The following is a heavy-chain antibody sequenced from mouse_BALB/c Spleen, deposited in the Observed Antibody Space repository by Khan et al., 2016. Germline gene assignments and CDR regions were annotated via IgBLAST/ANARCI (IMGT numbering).Heavy chain of an antibody. V-gene: IGHV3-6*02. CDR1: GYSITSGYY. CDR3: SRDGVTGTFAY. J-gene: IGHJ3*01. D-gene: IGHD4-1*01. Sequence: EVKLEESGPGLVKPSQSLSLTCSVSGYSITSGYYWNWIRQFPGNKLEWMGYISYDGTNYYNPSLKNRISITRDTSKNHFFLKLNSVTSEDTATSYCSRDGVTGTFAYWGQGTLVTVSA. CDR2: ISYDGTN.